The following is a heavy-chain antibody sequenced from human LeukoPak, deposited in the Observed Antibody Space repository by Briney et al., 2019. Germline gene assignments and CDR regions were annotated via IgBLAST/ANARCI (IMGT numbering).Heavy chain of an antibody. J-gene: IGHJ4*02. CDR2: ISSNGGST. Sequence: GGSLRLSCAASGFTFSSYAMHWVRQAPGKGLEYVSAISSNGGSTYYANSVKGRFTISRDNSKNTLYLQMGSLRAEDMAVYYCARDGSVGATTLFDYWGQGTLVTVSS. CDR3: ARDGSVGATTLFDY. V-gene: IGHV3-64*01. CDR1: GFTFSSYA. D-gene: IGHD1-26*01.